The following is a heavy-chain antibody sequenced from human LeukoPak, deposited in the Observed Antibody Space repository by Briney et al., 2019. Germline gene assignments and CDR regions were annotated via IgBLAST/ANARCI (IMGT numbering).Heavy chain of an antibody. D-gene: IGHD2-21*02. CDR1: GGSISSGDYY. CDR2: IYYSGST. CDR3: ARDPRSSKYCGGDCYA. Sequence: SQTLSLTCTVSGGSISSGDYYWSWIRQPPGKGLEWIGYIYYSGSTYYNPSLKSRVTISVDTSKNQFSLKLSSVTAADTAVYYRARDPRSSKYCGGDCYAWGQGTLVTVSS. V-gene: IGHV4-30-4*01. J-gene: IGHJ4*02.